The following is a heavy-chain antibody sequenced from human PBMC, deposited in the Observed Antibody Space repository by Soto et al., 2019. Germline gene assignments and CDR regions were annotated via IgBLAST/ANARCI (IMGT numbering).Heavy chain of an antibody. Sequence: QVQLQESGPGLMKPSQTLSLTCTVSGASIGRGGYYWTWIRQHPGKALEWMGHIHFSGETNYNPSRMGRLTMSIDTSTNQFSLNLAAVTAADTAMYYCARDQGGDLDYWGQGTLVTGSS. J-gene: IGHJ4*02. CDR2: IHFSGET. CDR3: ARDQGGDLDY. V-gene: IGHV4-31*03. CDR1: GASIGRGGYY. D-gene: IGHD2-21*01.